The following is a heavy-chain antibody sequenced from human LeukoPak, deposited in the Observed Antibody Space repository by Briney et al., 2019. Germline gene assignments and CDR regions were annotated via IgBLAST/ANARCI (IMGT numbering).Heavy chain of an antibody. CDR2: ISYADGSYK. V-gene: IGHV3-30*01. CDR3: ARDLKSGGYSQGSGGSFDS. CDR1: GFTFSSYA. D-gene: IGHD5-18*01. J-gene: IGHJ4*02. Sequence: GGSLRLSCAASGFTFSSYAMHWVRQAPGKGLEWVASISYADGSYKYYADSVKGRFTISRDSSENTLYLQMNGLRAEDTAVYYCARDLKSGGYSQGSGGSFDSWGQGTLVTVSS.